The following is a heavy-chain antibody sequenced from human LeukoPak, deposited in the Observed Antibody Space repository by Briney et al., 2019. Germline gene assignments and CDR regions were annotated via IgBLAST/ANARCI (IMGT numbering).Heavy chain of an antibody. CDR2: IYYSGST. V-gene: IGHV4-39*01. D-gene: IGHD3-22*01. Sequence: SEXLSLTCTVSGGSISSSSYYWGWVRQPPGKGLEWVGSIYYSGSTYDNPSLKRRVTISENTTKKQYSLKLSSVTAADTAVYYCARLYSSGYYGYWGQGTLVTVSS. J-gene: IGHJ4*02. CDR1: GGSISSSSYY. CDR3: ARLYSSGYYGY.